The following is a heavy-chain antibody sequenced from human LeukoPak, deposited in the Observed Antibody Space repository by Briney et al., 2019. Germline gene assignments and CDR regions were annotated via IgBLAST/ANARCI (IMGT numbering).Heavy chain of an antibody. D-gene: IGHD4-17*01. Sequence: PSETLSLTCAVSGGSISSGGYSWSWIRQPPGKGLEWIGYIYHSGSTYYIPSLKSRVTISVDRSKNQFSLKLSSVTAADTAVYYCARAHYGDYADYWGQGTLVTVSS. CDR2: IYHSGST. V-gene: IGHV4-30-2*01. CDR3: ARAHYGDYADY. J-gene: IGHJ4*02. CDR1: GGSISSGGYS.